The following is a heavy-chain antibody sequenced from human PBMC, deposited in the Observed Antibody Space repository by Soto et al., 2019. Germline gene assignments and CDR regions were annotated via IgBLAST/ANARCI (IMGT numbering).Heavy chain of an antibody. D-gene: IGHD4-17*01. CDR3: ASNYGDYRYYYGMDV. CDR1: GGTFSSYA. CDR2: IIPLFGTA. J-gene: IGHJ6*02. Sequence: HVQLVQSGAEVKKPGSSVKVSCKASGGTFSSYAISWVRQAPGQGLEWMAGIIPLFGTADYAQKFQGRVTITADESTSTAYMELSSLRSEDTAVYYCASNYGDYRYYYGMDVWGQGTTVTVSS. V-gene: IGHV1-69*12.